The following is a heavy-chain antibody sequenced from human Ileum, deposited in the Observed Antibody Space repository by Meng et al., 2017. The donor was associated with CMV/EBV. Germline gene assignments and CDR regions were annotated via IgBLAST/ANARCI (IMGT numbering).Heavy chain of an antibody. D-gene: IGHD6-13*01. CDR2: ISYDGSNK. Sequence: VFTFSSYAMHWVRQAPGKGLEWVAVISYDGSNKYYADSVKGRFTISRDNSKNTLYLQMNSLRAEDTAVYYCARDSSRDSSSWSHFDYWGQGTLVTVSS. CDR1: VFTFSSYA. J-gene: IGHJ4*02. CDR3: ARDSSRDSSSWSHFDY. V-gene: IGHV3-30*04.